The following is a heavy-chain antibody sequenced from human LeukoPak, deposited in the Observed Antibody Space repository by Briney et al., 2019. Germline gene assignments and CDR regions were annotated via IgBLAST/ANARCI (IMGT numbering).Heavy chain of an antibody. CDR1: GYTFTGYF. Sequence: ASVRVSCKASGYTFTGYFMNWVRQAPGQGLEWMGRINPNNGGTNYAQNFQVRVTMTRDTSISTAYMELSSLRSEDAAVYYCARVRFLEWLCAWFDPWGQGTLVTVSS. V-gene: IGHV1-2*06. J-gene: IGHJ5*02. CDR2: INPNNGGT. CDR3: ARVRFLEWLCAWFDP. D-gene: IGHD3-3*01.